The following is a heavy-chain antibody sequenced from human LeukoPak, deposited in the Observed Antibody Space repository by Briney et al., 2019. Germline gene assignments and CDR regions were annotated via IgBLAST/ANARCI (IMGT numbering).Heavy chain of an antibody. J-gene: IGHJ4*02. CDR2: IYTSGST. CDR1: GGSISSYY. CDR3: AGSMITFGGVIVNYFDY. V-gene: IGHV4-4*07. Sequence: PSETLSLTCTVSGGSISSYYWSWIRQPAGKGLEWIGRIYTSGSTNYNPSLKSRVTMPVDTSKNQFSLKLSSVTAADTAVYYCAGSMITFGGVIVNYFDYWGQGTLVTVSS. D-gene: IGHD3-16*02.